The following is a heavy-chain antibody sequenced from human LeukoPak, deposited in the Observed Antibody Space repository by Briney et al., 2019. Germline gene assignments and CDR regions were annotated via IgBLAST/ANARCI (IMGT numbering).Heavy chain of an antibody. CDR1: GGSISSSSYY. CDR3: ARHGYGGPYYFDY. V-gene: IGHV4-39*01. J-gene: IGHJ4*02. D-gene: IGHD4-23*01. Sequence: SETLSLTCTVSGGSISSSSYYWSWIRQPPGKGLEWIGEINHSGSTNYNPSLKSRVTISVDTSKNQFSLKLSSVTAADTAVYYCARHGYGGPYYFDYWGQGTLVTVSS. CDR2: INHSGST.